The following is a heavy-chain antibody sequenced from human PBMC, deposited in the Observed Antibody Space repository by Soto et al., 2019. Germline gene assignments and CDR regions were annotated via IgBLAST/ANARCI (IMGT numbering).Heavy chain of an antibody. CDR1: GGSINSGEFY. Sequence: SETLSLTCTVSGGSINSGEFYWSWIRQHPGKGLEYIGYIHHSGSIYYNPSLRSRVTILVDTSKNQFSLKLSSVTAADTAVYYCARTPTPWGQGTLVTVSS. CDR2: IHHSGSI. V-gene: IGHV4-31*03. J-gene: IGHJ5*02. D-gene: IGHD1-26*01. CDR3: ARTPTP.